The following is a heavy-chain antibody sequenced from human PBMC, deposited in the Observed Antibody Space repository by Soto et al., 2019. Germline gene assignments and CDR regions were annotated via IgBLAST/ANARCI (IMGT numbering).Heavy chain of an antibody. J-gene: IGHJ5*02. Sequence: EVQLVESGGGLVQPGGSLRLSCTASGFTFSTYWMSWVRQAPGKGLEWVANIEQDGSDKYYVDSVKGRFTISRDNAKNSLYLQLNSQRAEDAAVYYCARDGSGSYPDWFDPWGQGTLVTISS. CDR1: GFTFSTYW. D-gene: IGHD3-10*01. V-gene: IGHV3-7*05. CDR3: ARDGSGSYPDWFDP. CDR2: IEQDGSDK.